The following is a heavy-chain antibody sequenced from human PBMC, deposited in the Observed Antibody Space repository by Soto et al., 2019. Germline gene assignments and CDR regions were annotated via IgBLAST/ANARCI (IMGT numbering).Heavy chain of an antibody. V-gene: IGHV3-30-3*01. D-gene: IGHD5-18*01. CDR2: ISYDGSNK. Sequence: QVQLVESGGGVVQPGRSLRLSCAASGFTFSSYAMHWVRQAPGKGLERVAVISYDGSNKYYADSVKGRFTISRDNSKNTLYLQMNSLRAEDTAVYYCARTRSYGLDDAFDIWGQGTMVTVSS. CDR3: ARTRSYGLDDAFDI. CDR1: GFTFSSYA. J-gene: IGHJ3*02.